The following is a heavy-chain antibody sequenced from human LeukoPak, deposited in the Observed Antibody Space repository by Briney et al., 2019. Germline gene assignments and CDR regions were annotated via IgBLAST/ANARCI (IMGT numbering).Heavy chain of an antibody. V-gene: IGHV3-21*01. CDR2: ISSSSSYI. D-gene: IGHD3-22*01. CDR1: GFTFSSYS. Sequence: PGGSLRLSCAASGFTFSSYSMNWVRQAPGKGLEWVSSISSSSSYIYYADSVKGRFTISRDNAKNSLYLQMTSLRDEDTAVYYCARDRSSGYYGNSDYWGQGTLVTVSS. J-gene: IGHJ4*02. CDR3: ARDRSSGYYGNSDY.